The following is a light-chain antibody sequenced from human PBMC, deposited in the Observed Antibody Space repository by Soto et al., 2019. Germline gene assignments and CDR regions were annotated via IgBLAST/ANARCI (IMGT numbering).Light chain of an antibody. V-gene: IGKV3-20*01. CDR2: DAS. CDR1: QSVSSD. Sequence: EIVMTQTPATLSVSPGERATLSCRASQSVSSDLAWYHQKPGQAPRLLIYDASKRATGIPDRFSGSGSGTDFTLTISRLEPEDFAVYYCQQYGSSPLTFGGGTKVDIK. J-gene: IGKJ4*01. CDR3: QQYGSSPLT.